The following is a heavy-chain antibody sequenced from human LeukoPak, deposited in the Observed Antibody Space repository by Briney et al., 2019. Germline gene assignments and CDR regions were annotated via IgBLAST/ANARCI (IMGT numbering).Heavy chain of an antibody. Sequence: PSETLSLTCTVSGGSISSSSYYWGWIRQPPGKGLEWIGSIYYSGSTYYNPSLKSRVTISVDTSKNQFSLKLSSVTAADTAVYYCARGGRITMVRGVIKQLDYWGQGTLVTVSS. CDR1: GGSISSSSYY. D-gene: IGHD3-10*01. V-gene: IGHV4-39*01. J-gene: IGHJ4*02. CDR3: ARGGRITMVRGVIKQLDY. CDR2: IYYSGST.